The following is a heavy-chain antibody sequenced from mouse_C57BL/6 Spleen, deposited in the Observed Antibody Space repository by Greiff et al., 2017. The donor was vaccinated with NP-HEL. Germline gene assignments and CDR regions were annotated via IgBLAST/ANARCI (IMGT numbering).Heavy chain of an antibody. Sequence: VNLVESGAELVRPGASVTLSCKASGYTFTDYEMHWVKQTPVHGLEWIGAIDPETGGTAYNQKFKGKAILTADKSSSTAYMELRSLTSEDSAVYYCTSPGVDYWGQGTTLTVSS. V-gene: IGHV1-15*01. CDR2: IDPETGGT. J-gene: IGHJ2*01. CDR1: GYTFTDYE. CDR3: TSPGVDY.